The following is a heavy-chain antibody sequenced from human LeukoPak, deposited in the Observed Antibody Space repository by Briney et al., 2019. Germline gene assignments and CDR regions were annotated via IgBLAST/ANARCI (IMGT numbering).Heavy chain of an antibody. CDR3: ARASTSVGPDAFDI. CDR2: IIPIFGTA. D-gene: IGHD4-23*01. Sequence: GASVKVSCKASGGTFSSYAISRVRQAPGQGLEWMGGIIPIFGTANYAQKFQGRVTITADESTSTAYMELSSLRSEDTAVYYCARASTSVGPDAFDIWGQGTMVTVSS. CDR1: GGTFSSYA. V-gene: IGHV1-69*13. J-gene: IGHJ3*02.